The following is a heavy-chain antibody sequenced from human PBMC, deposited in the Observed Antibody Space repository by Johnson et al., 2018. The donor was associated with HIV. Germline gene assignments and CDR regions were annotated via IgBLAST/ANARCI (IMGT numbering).Heavy chain of an antibody. V-gene: IGHV3-30*04. D-gene: IGHD2-15*01. CDR3: ARDLIVVVVAATQWGDAFDI. J-gene: IGHJ3*02. Sequence: QVQLVESGGGVVQPGRSLRLSCAASGFTFSSYAMHWVRQAPGKGLEWVAVISYDGSNKYYADSVKGRFTISRDNSKNTLYLQMNSLRDEDTAVYYCARDLIVVVVAATQWGDAFDIWGQGTMVTVSS. CDR2: ISYDGSNK. CDR1: GFTFSSYA.